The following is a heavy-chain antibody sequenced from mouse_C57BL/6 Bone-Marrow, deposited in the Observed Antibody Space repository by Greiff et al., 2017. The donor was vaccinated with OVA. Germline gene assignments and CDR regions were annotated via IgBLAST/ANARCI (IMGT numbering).Heavy chain of an antibody. Sequence: VQLQQSGADLVKPEASVKISCKASGYAFSNYWMNWVKQRPGKGLEWIGQIYPGDGDTNYNGKFKGKATLTADKSSSTAYMHLSSLTSEDSAVYYCARWGDYDVPFAYWGQGTLVTVSA. CDR1: GYAFSNYW. V-gene: IGHV1-80*01. CDR3: ARWGDYDVPFAY. D-gene: IGHD2-4*01. J-gene: IGHJ3*01. CDR2: IYPGDGDT.